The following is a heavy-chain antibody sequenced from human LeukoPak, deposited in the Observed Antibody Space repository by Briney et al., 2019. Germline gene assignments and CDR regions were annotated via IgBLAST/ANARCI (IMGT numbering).Heavy chain of an antibody. CDR3: AGGDPFNYYMDV. CDR2: LIPMSGAT. J-gene: IGHJ6*03. CDR1: GGTFSTYA. Sequence: ASVKVSCKASGGTFSTYAISWVRQAPGQGLEWMGGLIPMSGATNYTQKFQGRLSITTDESTTTAYMELSSLRSHDTAVYFCAGGDPFNYYMDVWGKGTTVTV. V-gene: IGHV1-69*05. D-gene: IGHD4-17*01.